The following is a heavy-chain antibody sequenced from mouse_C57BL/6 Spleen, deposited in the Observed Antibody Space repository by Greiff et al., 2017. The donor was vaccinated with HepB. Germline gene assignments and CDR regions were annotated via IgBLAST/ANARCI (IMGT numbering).Heavy chain of an antibody. J-gene: IGHJ4*01. V-gene: IGHV6-3*01. CDR1: GFTFSNYW. D-gene: IGHD4-1*02. CDR3: TTTGTRAMDY. Sequence: EVKVEESGGGLVQPGGSMKLSCVASGFTFSNYWMNWVRQSPEKGLEWVAQIRLKSDNYATHYAESVKGRFTISRDDSKSSVYLQMNNLRAEDTGIYYCTTTGTRAMDYWGQGTSVTVSS. CDR2: IRLKSDNYAT.